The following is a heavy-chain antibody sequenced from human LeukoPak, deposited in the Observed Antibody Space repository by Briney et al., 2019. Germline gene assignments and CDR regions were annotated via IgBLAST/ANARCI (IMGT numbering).Heavy chain of an antibody. V-gene: IGHV1-69*02. CDR2: IIPILGIA. J-gene: IGHJ4*02. D-gene: IGHD5-24*01. CDR1: GGTFSSYT. Sequence: SVKLSCKASGGTFSSYTISWVRDAPGQGLELKGRIIPILGIANYAQKFQGRVTITADKSTSTAYMELSSLRSEETDVYYSAFISVPTIKPNPFDCSGPGALVTASS. CDR3: AFISVPTIKPNPFDC.